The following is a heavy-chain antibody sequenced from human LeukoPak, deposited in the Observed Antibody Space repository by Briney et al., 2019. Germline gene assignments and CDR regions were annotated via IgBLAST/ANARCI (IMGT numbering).Heavy chain of an antibody. CDR3: AGGSGQKWNYNYYYYMDV. Sequence: GGSLRLSCAASGFTFSSYWMSWVRQAPGKGLEWVANIKQGGSEKYYVDSVKGRFTISRDNAKNSLYLQMNSLRAEDTAVYYCAGGSGQKWNYNYYYYMDVWGKGTTVTVSS. CDR2: IKQGGSEK. J-gene: IGHJ6*03. D-gene: IGHD1-7*01. CDR1: GFTFSSYW. V-gene: IGHV3-7*01.